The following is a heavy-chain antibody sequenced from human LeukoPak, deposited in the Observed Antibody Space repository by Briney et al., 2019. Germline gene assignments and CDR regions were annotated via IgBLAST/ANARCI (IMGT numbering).Heavy chain of an antibody. J-gene: IGHJ4*02. CDR2: IKPDGSET. V-gene: IGHV3-7*01. Sequence: GGSLRLSCAASGFTFSSYWMSWVRQAPGKGLEWVANIKPDGSETSYVDSVKGRFTISRDNAKNSLYLQLNSLRAEDTAVYYCASVWVREPYFDYWGQGTLVTVSS. CDR1: GFTFSSYW. CDR3: ASVWVREPYFDY. D-gene: IGHD3-10*01.